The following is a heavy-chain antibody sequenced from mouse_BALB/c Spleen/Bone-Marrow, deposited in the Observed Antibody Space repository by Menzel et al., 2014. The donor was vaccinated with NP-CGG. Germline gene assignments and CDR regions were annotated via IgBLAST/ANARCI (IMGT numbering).Heavy chain of an antibody. V-gene: IGHV5-6-3*01. CDR2: INSNGGST. CDR3: VRGNYGNYVDYFDF. J-gene: IGHJ2*01. CDR1: GFTFXNYG. D-gene: IGHD2-1*01. Sequence: EVKVEESGGGLVQPGGSLKLSCAASGFTFXNYGMSWVRQTPDKRLELVATINSNGGSTYYPDSVKGRFTISRDTAKNTLYLQMSSLKSEETAMYYCVRGNYGNYVDYFDFWGQGTTLTVSS.